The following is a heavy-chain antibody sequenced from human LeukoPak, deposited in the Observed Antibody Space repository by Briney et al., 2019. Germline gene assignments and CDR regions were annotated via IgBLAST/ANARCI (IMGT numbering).Heavy chain of an antibody. D-gene: IGHD3-22*01. CDR1: GYTFTGYY. Sequence: ASVKVSCKASGYTFTGYYMHWVRQAPGQGLEWMGGIIPIFGTANYAQKFQGRVTITADESTSTAYMELSSLRSEDTAVYYCARLLNYYDSSGYYYVPGYYFDYWGQGTLVTVSS. V-gene: IGHV1-69*13. CDR3: ARLLNYYDSSGYYYVPGYYFDY. J-gene: IGHJ4*02. CDR2: IIPIFGTA.